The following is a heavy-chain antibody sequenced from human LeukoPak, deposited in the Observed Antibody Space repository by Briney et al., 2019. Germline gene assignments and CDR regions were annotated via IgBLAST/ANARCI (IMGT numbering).Heavy chain of an antibody. CDR1: GYTFTGYY. CDR2: INPNSGGT. D-gene: IGHD2-2*01. CDR3: ASEDIYCSSTSCYSGIPADY. Sequence: GASVKVSCKASGYTFTGYYMHWVRQAPGQGLEWMGWINPNSGGTNYAQKFQGRVTMTRDTSISTAYMELSRLRSDDTAVYYCASEDIYCSSTSCYSGIPADYWGQGTLVTVSS. V-gene: IGHV1-2*02. J-gene: IGHJ4*02.